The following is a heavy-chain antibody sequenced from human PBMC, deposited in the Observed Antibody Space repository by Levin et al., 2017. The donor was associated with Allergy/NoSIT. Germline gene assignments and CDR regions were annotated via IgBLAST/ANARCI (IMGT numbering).Heavy chain of an antibody. CDR3: ARGGNYCGSGGYTFWSQNWFDP. J-gene: IGHJ5*02. Sequence: GSLRLSCAVYGGSFSGYYWSWIRQPPGKGLEWIGEINHSGSTNNNPSPKSRVTISVDTSKNNFSLKQSTVTAADTGVYYCARGGNYCGSGGYTFWSQNWFDPWGQGTLVTVSS. V-gene: IGHV4-34*01. CDR1: GGSFSGYY. D-gene: IGHD3-10*01. CDR2: INHSGST.